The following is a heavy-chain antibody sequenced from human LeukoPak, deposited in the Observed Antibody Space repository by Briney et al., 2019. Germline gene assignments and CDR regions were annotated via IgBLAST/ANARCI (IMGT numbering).Heavy chain of an antibody. CDR1: GFTFISYA. Sequence: PGTSLRLSCAASGFTFISYAIHWVRQAPGKGLEWVAVISFHGTDSFYADSVKGRFTISRDNSKNTLYLQMNSLRAEDTAIYYCVRDPGPFEGPTTVAHWFADWGQGTLVTVSS. D-gene: IGHD1-1*01. CDR3: VRDPGPFEGPTTVAHWFAD. V-gene: IGHV3-30*04. J-gene: IGHJ5*02. CDR2: ISFHGTDS.